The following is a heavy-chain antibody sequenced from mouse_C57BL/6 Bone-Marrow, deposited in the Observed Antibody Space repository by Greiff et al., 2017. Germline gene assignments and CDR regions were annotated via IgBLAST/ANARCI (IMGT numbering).Heavy chain of an antibody. J-gene: IGHJ2*01. CDR3: ARHRKPHYYGGSYFDY. CDR1: GFTFSSYT. V-gene: IGHV5-9*01. Sequence: EVKLEESGGGLVKPGGSLKLSCAASGFTFSSYTMSWVRQTPEKRLEWVATISGGGGNTYYPDSVEGRFTISRDNAKNTLYLQMSSLRSEDTALYYCARHRKPHYYGGSYFDYWGQGTTLTVSS. CDR2: ISGGGGNT. D-gene: IGHD1-1*01.